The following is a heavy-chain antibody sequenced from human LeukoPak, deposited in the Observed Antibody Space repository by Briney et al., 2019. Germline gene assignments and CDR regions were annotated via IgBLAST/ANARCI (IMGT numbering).Heavy chain of an antibody. Sequence: GGSLRLSCAASGFSFSSHWMTWVRQAPGKGLELVASIKEDGHERYYADSVRGRFTVSRDNAKKSLYLQMISLRVEDTAVYYCARVFVVEAAPPHYDAFGVWGQGTVVTVSS. CDR2: IKEDGHER. J-gene: IGHJ3*01. CDR1: GFSFSSHW. V-gene: IGHV3-7*01. D-gene: IGHD2-15*01. CDR3: ARVFVVEAAPPHYDAFGV.